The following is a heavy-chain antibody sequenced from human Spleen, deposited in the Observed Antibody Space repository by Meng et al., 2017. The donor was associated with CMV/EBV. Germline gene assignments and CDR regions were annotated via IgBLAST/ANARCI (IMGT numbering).Heavy chain of an antibody. Sequence: GESLKISCAASGFSFSNYAMSWVRQAPGKGLEWVSAISGSGGSTYYADSVKGRFTISRDKSKNTLYLQMNSLRAEDTAVYYCAKEVSRQWPPTSAAYYFDYWGQGTLVTVSS. CDR1: GFSFSNYA. CDR2: ISGSGGST. V-gene: IGHV3-23*01. D-gene: IGHD6-19*01. J-gene: IGHJ4*02. CDR3: AKEVSRQWPPTSAAYYFDY.